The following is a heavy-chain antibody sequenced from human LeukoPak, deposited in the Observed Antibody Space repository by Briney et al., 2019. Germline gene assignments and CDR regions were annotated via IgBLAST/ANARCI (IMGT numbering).Heavy chain of an antibody. D-gene: IGHD6-13*01. CDR1: GYTFTGYY. CDR2: INPNSGGT. CDR3: ARMTTGIAAAGDYYYYGMDV. J-gene: IGHJ6*02. Sequence: ASVRVSCKASGYTFTGYYMHWVRQASGQGLEWMGWINPNSGGTNYAQKFQGRVTMTRDTSISTAYMELSRLRSDDTAVYYCARMTTGIAAAGDYYYYGMDVWGQGTTVTVSS. V-gene: IGHV1-2*02.